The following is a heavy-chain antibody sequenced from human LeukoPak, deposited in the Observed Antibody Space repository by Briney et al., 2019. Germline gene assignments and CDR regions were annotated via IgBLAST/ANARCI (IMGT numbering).Heavy chain of an antibody. Sequence: ASVKVSCKASGYTFTAYYVHWVRQAPGQGLEWMGWINPHSGGINYAPKFQGRVTMTTDTPTSTAYMEMRSLRSDDTAVYYCARDRDSSGWHVADYWGQGTLVTVSS. CDR1: GYTFTAYY. CDR2: INPHSGGI. D-gene: IGHD6-19*01. V-gene: IGHV1-2*02. CDR3: ARDRDSSGWHVADY. J-gene: IGHJ4*02.